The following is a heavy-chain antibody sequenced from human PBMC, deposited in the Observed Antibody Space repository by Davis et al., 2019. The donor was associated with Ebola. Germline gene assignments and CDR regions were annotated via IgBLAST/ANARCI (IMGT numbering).Heavy chain of an antibody. CDR2: IVVGSGNT. CDR3: VRGWVTTVTTWLDP. Sequence: SVKVSCKAFGFTFSSSGMQWVRQARGQRLEWIGGIVVGSGNTNYAQKFRQRLTMTRDMSTSTVYMGLRSLTFEDTAVYSCVRGWVTTVTTWLDPWGQGTLVTVSS. CDR1: GFTFSSSG. D-gene: IGHD4-17*01. J-gene: IGHJ5*02. V-gene: IGHV1-58*02.